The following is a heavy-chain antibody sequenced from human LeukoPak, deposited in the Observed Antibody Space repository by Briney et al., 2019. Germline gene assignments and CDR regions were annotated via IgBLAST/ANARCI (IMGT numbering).Heavy chain of an antibody. CDR3: ARGVGATRLDAFDI. J-gene: IGHJ3*02. Sequence: PGGSLRLSCAASRFTFSSYAMSWVRQAPGKGLEWVSSISSSSSYIYYADSVKGRFTISRDNAKNSLYLQMNSLRAEDTAVYYCARGVGATRLDAFDIWGQGTMVTVSS. CDR1: RFTFSSYA. V-gene: IGHV3-21*01. D-gene: IGHD1-26*01. CDR2: ISSSSSYI.